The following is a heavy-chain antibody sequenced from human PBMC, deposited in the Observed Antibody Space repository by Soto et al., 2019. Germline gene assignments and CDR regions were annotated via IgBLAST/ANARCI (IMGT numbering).Heavy chain of an antibody. V-gene: IGHV1-3*01. CDR3: ASGNRYNWNYFSAFDY. CDR1: GYTFTSYA. J-gene: IGHJ4*02. CDR2: INAGNGNT. D-gene: IGHD1-7*01. Sequence: GASVKVSCKASGYTFTSYAMHWVRQAPGQRLEWMGWINAGNGNTKYSQKFQGRVTITRDTSASTAYMELSSLRSEDTAVYYCASGNRYNWNYFSAFDYWGQGTLVTVSS.